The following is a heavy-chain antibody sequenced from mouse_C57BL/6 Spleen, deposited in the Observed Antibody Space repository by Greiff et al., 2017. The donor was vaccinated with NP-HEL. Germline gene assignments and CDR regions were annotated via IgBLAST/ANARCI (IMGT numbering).Heavy chain of an antibody. D-gene: IGHD1-2*01. V-gene: IGHV1-15*01. CDR2: IDPETGGT. CDR3: TKVPRRGYFDV. CDR1: GYTFTDYE. Sequence: QVQLKQSGAELVRPGASVTLSCKASGYTFTDYEMHWVKQTPVHGLEWIGAIDPETGGTAYNQKFKGKAILTADKSSSTAYMELRSLTSEDSAVYYCTKVPRRGYFDVWGTGTTVTVSS. J-gene: IGHJ1*03.